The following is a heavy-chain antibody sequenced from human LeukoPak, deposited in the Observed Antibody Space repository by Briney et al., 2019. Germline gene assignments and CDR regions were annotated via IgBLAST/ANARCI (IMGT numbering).Heavy chain of an antibody. CDR3: AKDRGYSYGMFDY. D-gene: IGHD5-18*01. CDR1: GFTFSSYG. CDR2: IRYDGSNK. Sequence: TGGSLRLSCAASGFTFSSYGMHWVRQAPGKGLEWVAFIRYDGSNKYYADSVKGRFTISRDNSKNTLYLQMNSLRAEDTAVYYCAKDRGYSYGMFDYWGQGTLVTVSS. V-gene: IGHV3-30*02. J-gene: IGHJ4*02.